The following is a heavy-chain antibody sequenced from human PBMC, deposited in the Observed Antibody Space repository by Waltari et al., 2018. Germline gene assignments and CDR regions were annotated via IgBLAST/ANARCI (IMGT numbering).Heavy chain of an antibody. CDR3: ARAPAYYYDSSGYYLPHFDY. J-gene: IGHJ4*02. Sequence: QVQLVQSGAEVKKPGSSVKVSCKASGGTFSSYAISWVRQAPGQGLGWMGGIIPIFGTANYAQKFQGRVTITADESTSTAYMELSSLRSEDTAVYYCARAPAYYYDSSGYYLPHFDYWGQGTLVTVSS. CDR1: GGTFSSYA. V-gene: IGHV1-69*01. D-gene: IGHD3-22*01. CDR2: IIPIFGTA.